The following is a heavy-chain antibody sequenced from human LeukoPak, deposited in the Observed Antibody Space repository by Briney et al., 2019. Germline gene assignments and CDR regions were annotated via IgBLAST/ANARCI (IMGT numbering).Heavy chain of an antibody. CDR1: RFTFATYS. J-gene: IGHJ3*01. CDR2: IFGSASKI. CDR3: VKDRVPDSGWSFDV. D-gene: IGHD6-19*01. Sequence: GGSLRLSCTTSRFTFATYSMSWVRQAPGQGLEWVASIFGSASKIYHADSVKGRFTVSRDNSKNTLYLQMNGLRVEDTALYYCVKDRVPDSGWSFDVWGRGTMVTVSA. V-gene: IGHV3-23*01.